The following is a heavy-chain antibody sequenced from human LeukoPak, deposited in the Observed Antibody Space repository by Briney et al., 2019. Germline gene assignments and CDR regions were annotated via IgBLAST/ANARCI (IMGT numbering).Heavy chain of an antibody. D-gene: IGHD6-19*01. Sequence: ASVKVSCKASGYTFTSYDINWVRQATGQGLEWMGWMNPNSGNTGYAQKFRGRVTMTRNTSISTAYMELSSLRSEDTAVYYCARESGIAVADYWGQGTLVAVSS. CDR1: GYTFTSYD. CDR2: MNPNSGNT. J-gene: IGHJ4*02. V-gene: IGHV1-8*01. CDR3: ARESGIAVADY.